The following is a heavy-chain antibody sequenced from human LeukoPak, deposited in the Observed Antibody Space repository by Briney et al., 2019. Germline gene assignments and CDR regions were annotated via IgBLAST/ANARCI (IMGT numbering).Heavy chain of an antibody. Sequence: GGSLRLSCAASGFTFSSYSMNWVRQAPGKGLEWVSYISSSGSTIYYADSVKGRFTISRDNAKNSLYLQMNSLRAEDTAVYYCARGGVTTLVGNWFDPWGQGTLVTVSS. CDR3: ARGGVTTLVGNWFDP. CDR1: GFTFSSYS. D-gene: IGHD4-17*01. CDR2: ISSSGSTI. J-gene: IGHJ5*02. V-gene: IGHV3-48*04.